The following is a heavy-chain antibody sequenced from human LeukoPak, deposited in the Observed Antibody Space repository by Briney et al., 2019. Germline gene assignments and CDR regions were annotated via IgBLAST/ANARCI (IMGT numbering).Heavy chain of an antibody. CDR2: ISWNSGSI. CDR1: GFTFDDYA. Sequence: GGSLRLSCAASGFTFDDYAMHWVRQAPGKGLEWVSGISWNSGSIGYADSVKGRFTISRDNSKNTLFLQMNSLRAEDTAVYYCARLSSGWYFLFSWGQGTLVTVSS. CDR3: ARLSSGWYFLFS. V-gene: IGHV3-9*01. J-gene: IGHJ5*02. D-gene: IGHD6-19*01.